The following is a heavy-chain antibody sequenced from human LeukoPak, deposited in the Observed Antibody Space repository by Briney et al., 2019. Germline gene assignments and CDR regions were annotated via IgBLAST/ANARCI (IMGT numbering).Heavy chain of an antibody. CDR2: INQDGSKE. CDR1: GFTFSNYW. J-gene: IGHJ4*02. V-gene: IGHV3-7*01. CDR3: VRDGGVSGYDLLDY. Sequence: GGSLRLSCAASGFTFSNYWMTWVRQAPGKGLEWVAHINQDGSKEYYMDSVKARFTITRDNAKNSLSLQMNSLRAEDTAVYYCVRDGGVSGYDLLDYWGQGTLVTVSS. D-gene: IGHD5-12*01.